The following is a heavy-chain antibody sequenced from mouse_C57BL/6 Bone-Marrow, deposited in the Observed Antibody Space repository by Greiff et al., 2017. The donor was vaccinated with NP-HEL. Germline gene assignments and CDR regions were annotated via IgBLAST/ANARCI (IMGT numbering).Heavy chain of an antibody. CDR3: ARAHYDFYYYAMDY. J-gene: IGHJ4*01. V-gene: IGHV3-6*01. CDR1: GYSITSGYY. D-gene: IGHD2-4*01. CDR2: ISYDGSN. Sequence: DVKLMESGPGLVKPSQSLSLTCSVTGYSITSGYYWNWIRQFPGNKLEWMGYISYDGSNNYNPSLKNRISITRDTSKNQFFLKLNSVTTEDTATYYCARAHYDFYYYAMDYWGQGTSVTVSS.